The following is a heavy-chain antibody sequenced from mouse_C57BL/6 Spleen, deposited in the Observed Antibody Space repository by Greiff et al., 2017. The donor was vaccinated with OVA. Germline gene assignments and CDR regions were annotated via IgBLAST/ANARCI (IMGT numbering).Heavy chain of an antibody. CDR3: ARDVITPVV. CDR1: GYAFSSYW. D-gene: IGHD1-1*01. V-gene: IGHV1-80*01. Sequence: VKLQESGAELVKPGASVKISCKASGYAFSSYWMNWVKQRPGKGLEWIGQIYPGGGDTNYNGKFKGKTTLTADKSSSTAYMQLSSLTTEDSSVYFCARDVITPVVWGQGTTLTVSS. J-gene: IGHJ2*01. CDR2: IYPGGGDT.